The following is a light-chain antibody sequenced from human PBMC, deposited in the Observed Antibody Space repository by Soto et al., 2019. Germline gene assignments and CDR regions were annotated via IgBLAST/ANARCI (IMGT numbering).Light chain of an antibody. V-gene: IGKV3-11*01. J-gene: IGKJ4*01. CDR2: DAS. Sequence: IVLTQSPATLSLSPGERATLSCRASQSVSSYLAGYQQKPGQAPRLLFYDASNRATGIPARFSGSGSGTDLTLTISSLEPEDFAVYYCQQRSNFLSFGGGNKVEIK. CDR1: QSVSSY. CDR3: QQRSNFLS.